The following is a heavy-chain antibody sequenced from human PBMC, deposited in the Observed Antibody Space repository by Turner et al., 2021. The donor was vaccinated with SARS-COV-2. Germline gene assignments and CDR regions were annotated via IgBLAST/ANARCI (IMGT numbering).Heavy chain of an antibody. Sequence: QVQLQGSGPGLVKPSETLSLTCTVSGGSISSYYWSWIRQPPGKGLEWIGYIHYSGSTNYNPSLKSRVTISVDTSKNQFSLKLSSVTAADTAVYYCARHGFSGWYGGGMDVWGQGTTVTVSS. CDR2: IHYSGST. CDR3: ARHGFSGWYGGGMDV. J-gene: IGHJ6*02. D-gene: IGHD6-19*01. V-gene: IGHV4-59*08. CDR1: GGSISSYY.